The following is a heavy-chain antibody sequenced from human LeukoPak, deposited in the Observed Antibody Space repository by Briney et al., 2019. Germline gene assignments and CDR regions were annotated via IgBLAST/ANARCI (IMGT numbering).Heavy chain of an antibody. CDR1: GFTFSSYE. CDR2: ISSSGSTI. J-gene: IGHJ4*02. Sequence: PGGSLRLSCAASGFTFSSYEMNWVRQAPGKGLEWVSYISSSGSTIYYADSVKGRFTISRDNSKNTLYLQMNSLRAEDTAVYYCAKDRDILTGYYNPRGVIFDYWGQGTLVTVSS. CDR3: AKDRDILTGYYNPRGVIFDY. D-gene: IGHD3-9*01. V-gene: IGHV3-48*03.